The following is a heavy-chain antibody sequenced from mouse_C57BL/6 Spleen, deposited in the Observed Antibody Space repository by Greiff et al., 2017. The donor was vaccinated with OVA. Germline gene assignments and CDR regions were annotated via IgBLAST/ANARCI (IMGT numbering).Heavy chain of an antibody. V-gene: IGHV1-80*01. J-gene: IGHJ4*01. CDR3: ARDYYGSSYAMDY. CDR1: GYAFSSYW. D-gene: IGHD1-1*01. CDR2: IYPGDGDT. Sequence: VQLQQSGAELVKPGASVKISCKASGYAFSSYWMNWVKQRPGKGLEWIGQIYPGDGDTNYNGKFKGKATLTADKSSSTAYMQLSSLTSEDSAVDFGARDYYGSSYAMDYWGQGTSVTVSS.